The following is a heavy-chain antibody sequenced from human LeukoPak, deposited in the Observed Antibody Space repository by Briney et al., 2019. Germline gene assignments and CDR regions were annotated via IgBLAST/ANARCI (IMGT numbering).Heavy chain of an antibody. CDR3: AKLRRSGWSRVDFDY. CDR2: ISGSGGST. Sequence: PGGSLRLSCAASGFTFSSYAMSWVRQAPGKGLEWVSAISGSGGSTYYADSVKGRFTISRDNSKNTLYLQMSSLRAEDTAVYYCAKLRRSGWSRVDFDYWGQGTLVTVSS. J-gene: IGHJ4*02. V-gene: IGHV3-23*01. D-gene: IGHD6-19*01. CDR1: GFTFSSYA.